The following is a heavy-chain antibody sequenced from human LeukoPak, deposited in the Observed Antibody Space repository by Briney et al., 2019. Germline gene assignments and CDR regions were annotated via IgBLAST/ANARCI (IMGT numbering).Heavy chain of an antibody. D-gene: IGHD5-18*01. V-gene: IGHV4-30-2*01. CDR2: IYHSGST. CDR1: GGSISSGGYY. J-gene: IGHJ6*03. CDR3: ATTGYSYGGEDYYYYYMDV. Sequence: SETLSLTCTVSGGSISSGGYYWSWIRQPPGKGLEWIGYIYHSGSTYYNPSLKSRVTISVDRSKNQFSLKLSSVTAADTAVYYCATTGYSYGGEDYYYYYMDVWGKGTTVTVSS.